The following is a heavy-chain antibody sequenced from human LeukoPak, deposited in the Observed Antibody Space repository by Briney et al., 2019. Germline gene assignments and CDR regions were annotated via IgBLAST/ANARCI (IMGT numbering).Heavy chain of an antibody. CDR2: ISWSSAGI. CDR1: GFTFDDYA. J-gene: IGHJ4*02. D-gene: IGHD6-19*01. Sequence: GGSLRLSCAASGFTFDDYAMHWVRQAPGKSLEWVSGISWSSAGIAYADSVKGRFTISRDNAKNSLYLQMNSLRAEDTALYFCATDTGMTVAGSLDYWGQGSLVTVSS. V-gene: IGHV3-9*01. CDR3: ATDTGMTVAGSLDY.